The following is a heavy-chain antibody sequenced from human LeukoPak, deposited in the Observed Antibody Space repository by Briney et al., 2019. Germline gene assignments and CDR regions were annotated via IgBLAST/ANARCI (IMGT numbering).Heavy chain of an antibody. V-gene: IGHV3-13*04. CDR1: GFTFNAYD. D-gene: IGHD6-19*01. J-gene: IGHJ6*02. Sequence: GGSLRLSCAAAGFTFNAYDMHWVRHATGKGLEWVSYIGRAGDTYYAGSVKGRFTISREDAKNSLYLQMNSLGVGDTAVYYCARDSSGWGLAVWGQGTTVTVSS. CDR3: ARDSSGWGLAV. CDR2: IGRAGDT.